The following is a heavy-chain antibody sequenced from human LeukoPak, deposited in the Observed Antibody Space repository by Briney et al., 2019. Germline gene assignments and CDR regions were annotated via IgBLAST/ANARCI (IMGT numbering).Heavy chain of an antibody. CDR3: ARGSGSYWAPDY. V-gene: IGHV3-30-3*01. Sequence: GGSLRLSCAASGFTFSSYAMHWVRQAPGRGLEWVAAISHDESNKYYGDSVKGRFTISRDKSKNTLYLRMNSLRAEATAVYYCARGSGSYWAPDYWGQGTLVTVSS. D-gene: IGHD1-26*01. CDR2: ISHDESNK. CDR1: GFTFSSYA. J-gene: IGHJ4*02.